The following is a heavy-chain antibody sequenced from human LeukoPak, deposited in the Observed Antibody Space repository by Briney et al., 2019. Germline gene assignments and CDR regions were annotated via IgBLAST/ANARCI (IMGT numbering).Heavy chain of an antibody. CDR3: ARDPVEMATADAFDI. CDR1: GFTFSSYA. V-gene: IGHV3-30-3*01. J-gene: IGHJ3*02. CDR2: ISYDGSNK. D-gene: IGHD5-24*01. Sequence: GGSLRLSCAASGFTFSSYAMHWVRQAPGKGLEWVAVISYDGSNKYYADSVKGRFTISRDNSKNTLYLQMNSLRAEDTAVYYCARDPVEMATADAFDIWGQGTMVTVSS.